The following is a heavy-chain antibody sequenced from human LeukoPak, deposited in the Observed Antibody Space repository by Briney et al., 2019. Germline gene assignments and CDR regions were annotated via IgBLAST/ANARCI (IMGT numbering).Heavy chain of an antibody. CDR1: RFTFSSYN. Sequence: PGGSLRLSCAASRFTFSSYNMNWVRQAPGKGLEWVSSISSSSSYIYYADSVKGRFTISRDNAKNSLYLQMNSLRAEDTAVYYCAELGITMIGGVWGKGTTVTISS. V-gene: IGHV3-21*01. CDR3: AELGITMIGGV. CDR2: ISSSSSYI. J-gene: IGHJ6*04. D-gene: IGHD3-10*02.